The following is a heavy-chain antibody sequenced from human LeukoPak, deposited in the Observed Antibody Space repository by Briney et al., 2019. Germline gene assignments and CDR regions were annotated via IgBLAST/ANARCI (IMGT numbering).Heavy chain of an antibody. CDR3: AREGRDDYGDQPTHAFDI. CDR1: GGTFSSYA. J-gene: IGHJ3*02. Sequence: GASVKVSCKASGGTFSSYAISWVRQAPGQGLEWMGGIIPIFGTANYAQKFQGRVTITTDESTSTAYMELSSLRSEDTAVYYCAREGRDDYGDQPTHAFDIWGQGTMVTVSS. CDR2: IIPIFGTA. V-gene: IGHV1-69*05. D-gene: IGHD4-17*01.